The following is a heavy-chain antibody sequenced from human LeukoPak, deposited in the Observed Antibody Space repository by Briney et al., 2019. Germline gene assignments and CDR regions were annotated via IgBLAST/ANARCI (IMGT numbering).Heavy chain of an antibody. CDR2: IKQGGSEK. CDR3: ARSARDSQSTNMDY. J-gene: IGHJ4*02. D-gene: IGHD1-14*01. CDR1: GFTFSSYW. Sequence: TGGSLRLSCAASGFTFSSYWMTWVRQAPGKGLEWVANIKQGGSEKNYVDSVKGQFTISRDNDKNSLYLQMNSLRVEDTAVCYCARSARDSQSTNMDYWGQGTLVIVSA. V-gene: IGHV3-7*02.